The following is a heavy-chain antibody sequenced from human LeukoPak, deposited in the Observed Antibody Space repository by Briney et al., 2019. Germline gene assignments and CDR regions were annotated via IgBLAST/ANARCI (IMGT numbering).Heavy chain of an antibody. Sequence: GGSLRLSCAASGFNFDDFAMHWVRQAPGKGLEWVSGISPNGVITYYADSVKGRFTISRDNSKGTVYLQMNSLRPEDTAVYYCAKDDAWLQYGNWGRGTLVTVSS. D-gene: IGHD5-24*01. CDR2: ISPNGVIT. V-gene: IGHV3-23*01. CDR1: GFNFDDFA. CDR3: AKDDAWLQYGN. J-gene: IGHJ4*02.